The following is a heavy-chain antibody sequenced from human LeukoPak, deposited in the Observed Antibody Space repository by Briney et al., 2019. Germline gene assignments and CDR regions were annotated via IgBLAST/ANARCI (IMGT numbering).Heavy chain of an antibody. Sequence: PGGSLRLSCAASGFTFSSYGMHWVRKAPAKGLEWVAVISYDGSNKYYADSVKGRFTISRDNSKNTLYLQMNSLRAEDTAVYYCAKGSVGYYYDSGGYWGQGTLVTVSS. CDR3: AKGSVGYYYDSGGY. V-gene: IGHV3-30*18. CDR2: ISYDGSNK. D-gene: IGHD3-22*01. J-gene: IGHJ4*02. CDR1: GFTFSSYG.